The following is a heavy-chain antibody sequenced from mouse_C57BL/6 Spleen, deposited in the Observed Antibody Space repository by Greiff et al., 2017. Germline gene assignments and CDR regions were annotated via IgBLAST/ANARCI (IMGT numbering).Heavy chain of an antibody. CDR2: IYPSSGNT. V-gene: IGHV1-81*01. CDR3: ARSDDGSPY. J-gene: IGHJ2*01. D-gene: IGHD2-3*01. CDR1: GYSFTSYG. Sequence: VQLQQSGAELARPGASVKLSCKASGYSFTSYGISWVKQRTGQGLVWIGEIYPSSGNTYYNEKFKGQATLTADKSSSTADMELRSLTSEDTAVYFCARSDDGSPYWGQGTTLTVSS.